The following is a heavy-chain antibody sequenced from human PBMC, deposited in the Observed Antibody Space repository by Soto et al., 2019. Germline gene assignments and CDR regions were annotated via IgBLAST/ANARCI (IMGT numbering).Heavy chain of an antibody. Sequence: ASVKVSCKASGYTFTSYGISWVRQAPGQGLEWMGWISAYNGNANYAQKLQGRVTMTTDTSTSTAYMELRSLRSDDTAVYYCERVYYDFWNGYSGWFDPWGQGTLVTVSS. CDR3: ERVYYDFWNGYSGWFDP. CDR2: ISAYNGNA. J-gene: IGHJ5*02. CDR1: GYTFTSYG. D-gene: IGHD3-3*01. V-gene: IGHV1-18*01.